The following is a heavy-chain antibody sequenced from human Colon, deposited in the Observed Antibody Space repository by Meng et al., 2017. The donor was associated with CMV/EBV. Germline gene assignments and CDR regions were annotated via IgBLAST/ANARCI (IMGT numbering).Heavy chain of an antibody. D-gene: IGHD3-3*01. J-gene: IGHJ4*02. V-gene: IGHV3-72*01. CDR3: ADLGTPY. CDR2: IKNRALSYTT. CDR1: GFTFSDHY. Sequence: LRLPCAASGFTFSDHYMDWVRQAPGKGLELVGRIKNRALSYTTHYAAFVRGRFTISRDDSKNSLYLQMDSLTTEDTAVYYCADLGTPYWGQGTLVTVSS.